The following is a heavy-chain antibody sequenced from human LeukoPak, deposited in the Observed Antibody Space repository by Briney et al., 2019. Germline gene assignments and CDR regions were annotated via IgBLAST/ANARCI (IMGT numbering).Heavy chain of an antibody. CDR1: GGSISSYY. J-gene: IGHJ6*02. D-gene: IGHD6-19*01. CDR2: IYYSGST. V-gene: IGHV4-59*01. Sequence: SETLSLTCTVSGGSISSYYWSWTRQPPGKGLEWIGYIYYSGSTNYNPSLKSRVTISVDTSKNQFSLKLSSVTAADTAVYYCARVPVAAAGIAVAGAYYYYGMDVGGQGTLVTVSS. CDR3: ARVPVAAAGIAVAGAYYYYGMDV.